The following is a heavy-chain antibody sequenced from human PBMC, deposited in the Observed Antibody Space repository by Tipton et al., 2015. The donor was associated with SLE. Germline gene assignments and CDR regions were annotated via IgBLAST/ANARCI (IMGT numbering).Heavy chain of an antibody. CDR2: IYQSGST. CDR1: GDSISNDNW. Sequence: TLSLTCDVFGDSISNDNWWTWVRQPPGKGLEWIGEIYQSGSTNYNPSLKSRVTMSVDTSKNQFSLNLRSVTAADTAVYYCARPAGDYWGRGTLVTVSS. CDR3: ARPAGDY. J-gene: IGHJ4*02. V-gene: IGHV4-4*02.